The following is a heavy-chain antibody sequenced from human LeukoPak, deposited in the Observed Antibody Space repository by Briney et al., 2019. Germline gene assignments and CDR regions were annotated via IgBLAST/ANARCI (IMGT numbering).Heavy chain of an antibody. CDR3: ARYCNGVTCYSGYDY. V-gene: IGHV3-64*01. CDR1: GFTFSSYA. CDR2: ISTNGGGT. J-gene: IGHJ4*02. Sequence: RSGGSLRLSCAASGFTFSSYAMHWVRQTPGKGLEYVSAISTNGGGTYYANSVKGRFTISRDNSKNTLYLQMGGLRAEDMAVYFCARYCNGVTCYSGYDYWGQGTLVTVSS. D-gene: IGHD2-15*01.